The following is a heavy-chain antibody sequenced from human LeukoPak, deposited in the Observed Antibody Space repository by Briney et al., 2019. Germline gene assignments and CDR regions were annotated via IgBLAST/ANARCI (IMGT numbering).Heavy chain of an antibody. D-gene: IGHD2-2*01. CDR1: GFTFSSYS. CDR3: ASGYQLLFSGFDY. CDR2: ISSSSSTI. V-gene: IGHV3-48*01. Sequence: PGGSLRLSCAASGFTFSSYSMNWVRQAPGKGLEWVSYISSSSSTIYYADSVKGRFTISRDNAKNSLYPQMNSLRAEDTAVYYCASGYQLLFSGFDYWGQGTLVTVSS. J-gene: IGHJ4*02.